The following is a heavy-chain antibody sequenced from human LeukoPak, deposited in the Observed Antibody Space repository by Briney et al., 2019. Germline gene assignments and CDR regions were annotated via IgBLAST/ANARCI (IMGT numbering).Heavy chain of an antibody. D-gene: IGHD4-17*01. J-gene: IGHJ2*01. Sequence: SETLSLTCTVSGGSISSGGYYWSWIRQHPGKGLEWIGYIYYSGSTNYNPSLKSRVTISVDTSKNQFSLKLSSVTAADTAVYYCARAPYGDYDINPLDLWGRGTLVTVSS. CDR3: ARAPYGDYDINPLDL. CDR2: IYYSGST. CDR1: GGSISSGGYY. V-gene: IGHV4-61*08.